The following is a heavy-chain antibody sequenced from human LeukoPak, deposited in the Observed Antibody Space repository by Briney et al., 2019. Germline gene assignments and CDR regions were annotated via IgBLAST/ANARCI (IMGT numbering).Heavy chain of an antibody. V-gene: IGHV4-31*03. CDR3: ARDYGDYGYNWFDP. Sequence: SETLSLTCTVSGGSISSGGYYWSWIRQHPGKGLEWIGYIYYSGSTYYNPSLKSRVTISVDTSKNQFSLKLSSVTAADTAVYYCARDYGDYGYNWFDPWGQGTLVTVSS. CDR2: IYYSGST. D-gene: IGHD4-17*01. J-gene: IGHJ5*02. CDR1: GGSISSGGYY.